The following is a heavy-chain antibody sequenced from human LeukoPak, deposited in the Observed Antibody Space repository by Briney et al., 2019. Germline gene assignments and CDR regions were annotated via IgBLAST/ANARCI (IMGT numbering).Heavy chain of an antibody. V-gene: IGHV5-51*01. D-gene: IGHD3-16*01. CDR3: ARLRGNYFDY. Sequence: GASLKISCKGSGYSFTSYWIGWVRQMPGKALEWVGIIYPGDSDITYSPSFQGQVTISADKSISTAYLQWSSLKASDTAIYYCARLRGNYFDYWGQGALVTVSS. CDR1: GYSFTSYW. CDR2: IYPGDSDI. J-gene: IGHJ4*02.